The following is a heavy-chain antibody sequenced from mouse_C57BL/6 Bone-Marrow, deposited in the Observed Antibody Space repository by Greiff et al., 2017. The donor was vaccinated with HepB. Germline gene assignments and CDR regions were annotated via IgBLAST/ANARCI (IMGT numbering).Heavy chain of an antibody. V-gene: IGHV5-9-1*02. Sequence: EVHLVESGEGLVKPGGSLKLSCAASGFTFSSYAMSWVRQTPEKRLEWVAYISSGGDYIYYADTVKGRFTISRDNARNTLYLQMSSLKSEDTAMYYCTRDESNYVYYAMDYWGQGTSVTVSS. J-gene: IGHJ4*01. CDR2: ISSGGDYI. D-gene: IGHD2-5*01. CDR1: GFTFSSYA. CDR3: TRDESNYVYYAMDY.